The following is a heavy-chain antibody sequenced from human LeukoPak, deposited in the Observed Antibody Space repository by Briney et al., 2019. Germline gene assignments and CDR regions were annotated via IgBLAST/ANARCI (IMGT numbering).Heavy chain of an antibody. J-gene: IGHJ5*02. CDR3: ARDPESRQYNWFDP. D-gene: IGHD6-19*01. CDR1: GYTFTGYY. V-gene: IGHV1-2*02. Sequence: ASVKVSCNASGYTFTGYYMHWVRQAPGQGLEWMGWINPNSGGTNYAQKFQGRVTMTRDTSISTAYMELSRLRSDDTAVYYCARDPESRQYNWFDPWGQGTLVTVSS. CDR2: INPNSGGT.